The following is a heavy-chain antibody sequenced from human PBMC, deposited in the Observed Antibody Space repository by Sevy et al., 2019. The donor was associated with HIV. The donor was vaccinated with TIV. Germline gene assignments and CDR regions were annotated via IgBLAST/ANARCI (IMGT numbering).Heavy chain of an antibody. V-gene: IGHV3-23*01. CDR1: GFNFRSYV. CDR2: ISGSGGST. J-gene: IGHJ4*02. Sequence: GGSQRLSCAASGFNFRSYVMSWVRQAPGKGLEWVSGISGSGGSTYYADSVKGRFTISRDNSKNTLYLQMNSLRAEDTAVYYCAKAKTVAAGFDYWGQGTLVTVSS. D-gene: IGHD2-15*01. CDR3: AKAKTVAAGFDY.